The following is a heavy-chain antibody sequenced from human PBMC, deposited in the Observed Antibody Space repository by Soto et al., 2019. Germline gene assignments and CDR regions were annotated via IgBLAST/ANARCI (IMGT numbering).Heavy chain of an antibody. CDR1: GFTFSNHG. CDR2: ISYDGSNK. Sequence: QVQLVESGGGVVQPGRSLRLSCAASGFTFSNHGIHWVRQAPGKGLEWVAVISYDGSNKYYADSVKGRFTISRDNSKNTLYLQMNTLRAEDAAMYFCATIAAAGRPNDYWGQGTLVTVSS. J-gene: IGHJ4*02. D-gene: IGHD6-13*01. CDR3: ATIAAAGRPNDY. V-gene: IGHV3-30*03.